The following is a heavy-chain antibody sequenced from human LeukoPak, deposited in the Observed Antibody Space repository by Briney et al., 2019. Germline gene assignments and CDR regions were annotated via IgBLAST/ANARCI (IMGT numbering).Heavy chain of an antibody. CDR3: QIPAADKSEDY. J-gene: IGHJ4*02. Sequence: PGGSLRLSCTASGFIFSNYWMTWVRQAPGKGLEWVANIKQDGSEIHYVDSVKGRFTISRDNAKNSLFLQMNSLRAEDTAVYYCQIPAADKSEDYWGQGNPGHRLL. D-gene: IGHD2-2*01. CDR1: GFIFSNYW. CDR2: IKQDGSEI. V-gene: IGHV3-7*01.